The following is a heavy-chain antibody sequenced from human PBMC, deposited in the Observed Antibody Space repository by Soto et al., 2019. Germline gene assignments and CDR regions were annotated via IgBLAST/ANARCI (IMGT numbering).Heavy chain of an antibody. CDR2: IIPIFGTA. Sequence: SVKVSCKASGGTFSSYAISWVRQAPGQGLEWMGGIIPIFGTANYAQKFQGRVTITADESTSTAYMELSSLRSEDTAVYYCARCITIFGVVQVWDYYYYGMDVWGQGTTVTVSS. CDR1: GGTFSSYA. J-gene: IGHJ6*02. CDR3: ARCITIFGVVQVWDYYYYGMDV. D-gene: IGHD3-3*01. V-gene: IGHV1-69*13.